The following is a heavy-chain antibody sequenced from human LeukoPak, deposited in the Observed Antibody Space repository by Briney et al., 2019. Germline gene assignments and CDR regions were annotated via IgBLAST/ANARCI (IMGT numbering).Heavy chain of an antibody. D-gene: IGHD6-13*01. Sequence: PSETLCLTCTVSGGSISSYYWSWIRQPPGKGLEWIGYIYYSGSTNYNPSLKSRVTIAVDASKNQFSLKLNSVTAADTAVYYCARLGAPGIAAAGRQKMAGNDCYYYMDVWGKGTTVTVSS. CDR2: IYYSGST. CDR3: ARLGAPGIAAAGRQKMAGNDCYYYMDV. J-gene: IGHJ6*03. CDR1: GGSISSYY. V-gene: IGHV4-59*12.